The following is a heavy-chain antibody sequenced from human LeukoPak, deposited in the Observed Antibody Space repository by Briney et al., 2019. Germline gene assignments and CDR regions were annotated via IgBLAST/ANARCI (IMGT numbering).Heavy chain of an antibody. D-gene: IGHD6-19*01. J-gene: IGHJ2*01. CDR3: ARKITVAGINWYFDL. V-gene: IGHV3-33*01. Sequence: GGSLRLSCAASGFTFSSYGMHWVRQAPGKGLEWVAVIWYDGSNKYYADSVKGRFTISRDNSKNTLYLQMNSLRAEDTAVYYCARKITVAGINWYFDLWGRGTLVTVSS. CDR2: IWYDGSNK. CDR1: GFTFSSYG.